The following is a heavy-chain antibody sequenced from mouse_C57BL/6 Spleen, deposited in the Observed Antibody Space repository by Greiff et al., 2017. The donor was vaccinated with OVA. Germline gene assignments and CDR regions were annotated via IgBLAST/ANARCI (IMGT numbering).Heavy chain of an antibody. CDR2: IRYDGSN. D-gene: IGHD4-1*01. CDR3: ARGLGRLDY. Sequence: EVKLMESGPGLVKPSQSLSLTCSVTGYSFTSGYFWNWIRQSPGNKLEWMGYIRYDGSNNYNPSLKSRISITRDTTTNQIYLKMISVTAEDTATYDSARGLGRLDYWGQGTTLTVSS. V-gene: IGHV3-6*01. J-gene: IGHJ2*01. CDR1: GYSFTSGYF.